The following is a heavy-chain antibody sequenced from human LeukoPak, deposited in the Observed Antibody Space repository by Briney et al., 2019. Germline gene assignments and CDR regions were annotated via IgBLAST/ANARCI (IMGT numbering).Heavy chain of an antibody. CDR1: DGSISSYY. Sequence: SETLSLTCTVSDGSISSYYWSWIRQPPGKGLEWIGYIYYSGSTNYNPSLKSRVTISVDTSKNQFSLKLSSVTAADTAVYYCARDSGGFDYWGQGTLVTVSS. V-gene: IGHV4-59*01. CDR2: IYYSGST. CDR3: ARDSGGFDY. J-gene: IGHJ4*02.